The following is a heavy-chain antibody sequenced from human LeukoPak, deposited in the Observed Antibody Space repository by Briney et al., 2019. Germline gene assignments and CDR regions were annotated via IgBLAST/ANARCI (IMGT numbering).Heavy chain of an antibody. V-gene: IGHV3-53*01. J-gene: IGHJ4*02. D-gene: IGHD1-1*01. CDR1: GFTVSSNH. CDR3: ARGPAGYN. Sequence: PGGSLRLSCAASGFTVSSNHMSWVRQAPGKGLVWVSVIYSGGSTDYADSVKGRFTISRDNLKNTLYLQMNTLRAEDTAVYYCARGPAGYNWGQGTLVTVSS. CDR2: IYSGGST.